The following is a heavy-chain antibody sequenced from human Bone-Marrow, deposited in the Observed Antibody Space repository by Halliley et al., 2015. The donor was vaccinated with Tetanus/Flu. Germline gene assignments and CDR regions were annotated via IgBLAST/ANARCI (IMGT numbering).Heavy chain of an antibody. CDR2: ISGSGGRT. V-gene: IGHV3-23*01. Sequence: SGISGSGGRTYYGDSLKGRFPISRDNSKNTLYLHMNGLRAGDTAVYYCAKRGVLGVGRTRYFDYWGQGTLVTVSS. J-gene: IGHJ4*02. D-gene: IGHD3-16*01. CDR3: AKRGVLGVGRTRYFDY.